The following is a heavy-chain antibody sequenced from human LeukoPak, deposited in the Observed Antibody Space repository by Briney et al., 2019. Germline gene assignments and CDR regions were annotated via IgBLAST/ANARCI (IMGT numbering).Heavy chain of an antibody. CDR1: GDSISSGDYY. J-gene: IGHJ6*03. V-gene: IGHV4-61*02. CDR3: ARVATYYYYYMDV. CDR2: ISSSGST. Sequence: SETLSLTCTVSGDSISSGDYYWSWIRQPAGKGLEWIGRISSSGSTNYNPSLKSRVTISVDTSKNQFSLKLSSVTAADTAVYYCARVATYYYYYMDVWGKGTTVIISS.